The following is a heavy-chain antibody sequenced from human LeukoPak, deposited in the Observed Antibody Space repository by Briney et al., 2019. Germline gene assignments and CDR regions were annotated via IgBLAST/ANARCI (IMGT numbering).Heavy chain of an antibody. CDR1: GGSISSYY. Sequence: PSETLSLTCTVSGGSISSYYLSWIRQPAGKGLEWIGRIHTSGSTDFNPSLKSRVAMSVDTSNNQFSLKLNSVTAADTAVYYCARVLPGDYAQHWGAFDIWGQGTMVTVSS. J-gene: IGHJ3*02. V-gene: IGHV4-4*07. CDR2: IHTSGST. D-gene: IGHD3-16*01. CDR3: ARVLPGDYAQHWGAFDI.